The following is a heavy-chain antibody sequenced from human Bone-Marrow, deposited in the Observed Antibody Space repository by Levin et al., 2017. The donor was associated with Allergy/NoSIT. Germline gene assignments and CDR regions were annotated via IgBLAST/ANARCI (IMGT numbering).Heavy chain of an antibody. CDR3: TRRTYGSSPRLDA. D-gene: IGHD6-6*01. J-gene: IGHJ5*02. Sequence: SETLSLTCTVSGGSIYSSHWWTWVRQPPGKGLEWIGEMYHSGHSQYNPSLQSRVTISVDKSKNQFSLNLTSMTAADTAVYFCTRRTYGSSPRLDAWGQGSLVTVSS. V-gene: IGHV4-4*02. CDR1: GGSIYSSHW. CDR2: MYHSGHS.